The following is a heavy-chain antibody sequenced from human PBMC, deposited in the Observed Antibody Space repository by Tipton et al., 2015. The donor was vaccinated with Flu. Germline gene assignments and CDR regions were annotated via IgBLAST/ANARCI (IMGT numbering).Heavy chain of an antibody. CDR2: IYYSGST. Sequence: PGLVKPSETLSLTCSVSGDSIGSNYLWGWIRQPPGKGLEWIGGIYYSGSTYYNPSLESRLIMSVDTSKNQFSLKLTSVTAADTAIYYCARVVDVFCSGAGCHPSYPRGMDVWGPGTTVTVSS. V-gene: IGHV4-28*03. CDR1: GDSIGSNYL. CDR3: ARVVDVFCSGAGCHPSYPRGMDV. D-gene: IGHD2-15*01. J-gene: IGHJ6*02.